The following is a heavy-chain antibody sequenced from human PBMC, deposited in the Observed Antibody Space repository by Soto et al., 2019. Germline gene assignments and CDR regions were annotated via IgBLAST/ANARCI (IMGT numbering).Heavy chain of an antibody. CDR3: ATYYGSGSANWFDP. CDR2: IYYSGST. J-gene: IGHJ5*02. V-gene: IGHV4-39*01. CDR1: GGSISSSSYY. D-gene: IGHD3-10*01. Sequence: QLQLQESGPGLVKPSETLSLTCTVSGGSISSSSYYWGWIRQPPGKGLEWIGSIYYSGSTYYNPSLKSRVTRSVDTSKNQFSLKLSSVTAADTAVYYCATYYGSGSANWFDPWGQGTLVTVSS.